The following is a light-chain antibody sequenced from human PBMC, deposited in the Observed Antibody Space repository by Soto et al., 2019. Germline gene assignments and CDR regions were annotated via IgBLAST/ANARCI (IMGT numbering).Light chain of an antibody. CDR1: QSVSSNY. CDR3: QQYGSSPT. J-gene: IGKJ1*01. CDR2: DVS. Sequence: ETVLTQSPGTLSLSPGERATLSCRSRQSVSSNYLAWYQQKPGQAPRLLIYDVSSRATGIPDRFSGSGSGTDFTLTISRLEPEDFAMYYCQQYGSSPTFGQGTKVDIK. V-gene: IGKV3-20*01.